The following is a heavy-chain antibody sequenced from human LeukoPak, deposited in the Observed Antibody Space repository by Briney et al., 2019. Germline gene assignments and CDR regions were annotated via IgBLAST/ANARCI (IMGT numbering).Heavy chain of an antibody. J-gene: IGHJ4*02. Sequence: ASVKVSCKASGYTFTSYGISWVRQAPGQGLEWMGWISAYNGNTNYAQKLQGRVTMTTDTSTSTAHMELRSLRSDDTAVYYCAREGYCSSTSCYLWNWGQGTLVTVSS. CDR3: AREGYCSSTSCYLWN. CDR1: GYTFTSYG. V-gene: IGHV1-18*01. D-gene: IGHD2-2*01. CDR2: ISAYNGNT.